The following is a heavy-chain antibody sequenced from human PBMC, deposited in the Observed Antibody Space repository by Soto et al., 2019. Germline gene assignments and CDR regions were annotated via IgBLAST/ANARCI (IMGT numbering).Heavy chain of an antibody. J-gene: IGHJ4*02. CDR1: GGSISIGTDY. CDR3: ARRYGGHFDY. D-gene: IGHD4-17*01. CDR2: IHYSGST. V-gene: IGHV4-39*07. Sequence: NPSETLSLTCDVSGGSISIGTDYWGWIRQPPGKGLEWIGNIHYSGSTNYNPSLKSRATISVDTSKNQFSLKLSSVTAADTAVYYCARRYGGHFDYWGQGTLVTVSS.